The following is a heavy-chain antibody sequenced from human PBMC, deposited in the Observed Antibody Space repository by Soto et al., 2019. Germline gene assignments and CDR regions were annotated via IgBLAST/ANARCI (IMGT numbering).Heavy chain of an antibody. V-gene: IGHV3-74*01. Sequence: EVQLVESGGGLVQPGGSLRLSCAASGFTLSGRSMHWVRQAPGKGLVWVSGIDNAGTDSTYADSVKGRFTSSRDNAKNMLYLQMNRLRVEDTVVYYCARGWFGPDVWGKGTTVTVSS. CDR2: IDNAGTDS. CDR3: ARGWFGPDV. J-gene: IGHJ6*04. CDR1: GFTLSGRS. D-gene: IGHD3-10*01.